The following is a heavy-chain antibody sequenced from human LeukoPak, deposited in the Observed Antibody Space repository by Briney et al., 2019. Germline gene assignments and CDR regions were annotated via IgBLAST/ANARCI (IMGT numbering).Heavy chain of an antibody. CDR1: GFTFSSYG. CDR2: IWYDGSNK. D-gene: IGHD3-3*01. Sequence: GRSLRLSCAASGFTFSSYGMHWVRQAPGKGLEWVAVIWYDGSNKYYADSVKGRFTISRDNSKNTLYLQMNSLRAEDTAVYYCARAYDATRSIDYWGQGTLVTVSS. CDR3: ARAYDATRSIDY. V-gene: IGHV3-33*01. J-gene: IGHJ4*02.